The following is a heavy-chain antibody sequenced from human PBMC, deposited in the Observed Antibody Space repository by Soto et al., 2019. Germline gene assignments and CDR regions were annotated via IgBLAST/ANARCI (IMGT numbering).Heavy chain of an antibody. V-gene: IGHV1-46*01. CDR3: ARVRHYYGSGSYPYYFDY. J-gene: IGHJ4*02. Sequence: QVQLVQSGAEVKKPGASVKVSCKASGYTFTSYYMHWVRQAPGQGLEWMGIINPSGGSTSYAQKLQGRVTMTRDTSTSTVYMELSSLRSEDTAVYYCARVRHYYGSGSYPYYFDYWGQGTLVTVSS. D-gene: IGHD3-10*01. CDR2: INPSGGST. CDR1: GYTFTSYY.